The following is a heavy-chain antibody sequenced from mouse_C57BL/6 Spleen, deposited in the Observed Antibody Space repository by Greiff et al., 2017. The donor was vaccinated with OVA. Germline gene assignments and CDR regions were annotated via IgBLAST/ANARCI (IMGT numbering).Heavy chain of an antibody. CDR1: GYTFTSYW. Sequence: QVQLQQPGTELVKPGASVKLSCKASGYTFTSYWMHWVKQRPGQGLEWIGNINPSNGGTNYNEKFKSKATLTVDKSSSTAYMQLSSLTSEDSAVYYSAIHPRLQKGYFDYWGQGTTLTVSS. CDR3: AIHPRLQKGYFDY. V-gene: IGHV1-53*01. J-gene: IGHJ2*01. D-gene: IGHD3-2*02. CDR2: INPSNGGT.